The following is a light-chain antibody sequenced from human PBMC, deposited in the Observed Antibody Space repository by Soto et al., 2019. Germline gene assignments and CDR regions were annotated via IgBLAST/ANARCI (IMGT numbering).Light chain of an antibody. CDR3: QQYGRTSWT. CDR1: QSVRPNF. V-gene: IGKV3-20*01. CDR2: GAS. Sequence: EIVLTQSPGTLSLSPGEGATLSCRASQSVRPNFFAWYQQKPGQAPRLLIYGASTRATGIPDRFSGSGSGTDFTLTISRLEPEDFAVYYCQQYGRTSWTFGQGTKVEIK. J-gene: IGKJ1*01.